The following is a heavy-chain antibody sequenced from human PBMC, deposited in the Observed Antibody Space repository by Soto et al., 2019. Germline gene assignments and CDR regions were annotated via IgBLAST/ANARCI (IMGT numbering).Heavy chain of an antibody. CDR3: VRHNGLGVYDWLDP. J-gene: IGHJ5*02. CDR1: GGSISGYY. D-gene: IGHD6-6*01. CDR2: IHYSGTT. Sequence: QVQLQESGPGLVKPSETLSLTCYVSGGSISGYYWNWIRQSPGKGREWIGHIHYSGTTDYNPSLKSRVIISLDTSKWQFSLKMDSVTAADTAVYYCVRHNGLGVYDWLDPWGQGTLVTVSS. V-gene: IGHV4-59*08.